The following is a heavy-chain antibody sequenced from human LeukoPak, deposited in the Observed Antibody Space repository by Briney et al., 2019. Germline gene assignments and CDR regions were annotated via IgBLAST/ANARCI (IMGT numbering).Heavy chain of an antibody. Sequence: ASVKVSCKASGYTFASYDINWVRQATGQGPEWMGWMNPSSGNTGYAQTFQGRVSMTRDTSTNTAYLELSSLRSGDTAVYYCARGLTTYSCLDYWGQGTLVTVSS. J-gene: IGHJ4*02. CDR1: GYTFASYD. CDR3: ARGLTTYSCLDY. D-gene: IGHD4-17*01. CDR2: MNPSSGNT. V-gene: IGHV1-8*01.